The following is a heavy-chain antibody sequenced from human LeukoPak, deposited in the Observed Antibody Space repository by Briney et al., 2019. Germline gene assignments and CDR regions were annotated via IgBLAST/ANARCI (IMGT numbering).Heavy chain of an antibody. V-gene: IGHV4-34*01. D-gene: IGHD3-10*01. CDR2: INHSGST. CDR1: GGSFSGYY. CDR3: ARHFNYYGSARGWFDP. J-gene: IGHJ5*02. Sequence: SETLSLTCAVYGGSFSGYYWSWIRQPPGKGLERIGEINHSGSTNYNPSLKSRVTISVDTSKSQFSLKLTSVTAADTAVYYCARHFNYYGSARGWFDPWGQGTLVTVSS.